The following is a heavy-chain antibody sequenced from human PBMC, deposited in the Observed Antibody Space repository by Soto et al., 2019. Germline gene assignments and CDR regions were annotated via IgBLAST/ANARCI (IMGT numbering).Heavy chain of an antibody. J-gene: IGHJ5*01. CDR2: IYYSGST. V-gene: IGHV4-30-4*01. CDR3: ARAPLIVLMVYAPPSWLDS. D-gene: IGHD2-8*01. Sequence: PSETLSLTCTVSGGSISSGDYYWSWIRQPPGKGLEWIGYIYYSGSTYYNPSLKSRVTISVDTSKNQFSLKLSSVTAADTAVYYCARAPLIVLMVYAPPSWLDSGGQGTLVTVSS. CDR1: GGSISSGDYY.